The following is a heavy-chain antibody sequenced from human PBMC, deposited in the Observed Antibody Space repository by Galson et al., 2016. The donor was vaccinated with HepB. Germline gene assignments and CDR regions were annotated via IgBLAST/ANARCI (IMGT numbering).Heavy chain of an antibody. J-gene: IGHJ3*02. Sequence: SLRLSCAASGFSVSSNYMSWVRQTPGKGLEWVSVIHIGGSTYYGDSVKGRVTISRDNSKNTVYLQMNSLRAEDTAVYFRVRDIWKWGYNYASDASDIWGRGTMVTVSS. CDR3: VRDIWKWGYNYASDASDI. V-gene: IGHV3-53*01. CDR2: IHIGGST. CDR1: GFSVSSNY. D-gene: IGHD5-18*01.